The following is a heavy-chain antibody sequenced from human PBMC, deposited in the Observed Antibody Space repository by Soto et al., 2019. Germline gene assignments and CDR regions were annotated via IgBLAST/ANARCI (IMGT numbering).Heavy chain of an antibody. D-gene: IGHD3-10*01. V-gene: IGHV1-69*01. CDR2: IIPIFSTA. Sequence: QVQLVQSGAEVKKPGSSVKVSCKASGGTFSSYAISWVRQAPGQGLEWMGGIIPIFSTANYAQKFQGRVTITADESTSTAYMELSSLRSEDTAVYYCARGPERRVRGFYDYWGQGTLVTVSS. J-gene: IGHJ4*02. CDR1: GGTFSSYA. CDR3: ARGPERRVRGFYDY.